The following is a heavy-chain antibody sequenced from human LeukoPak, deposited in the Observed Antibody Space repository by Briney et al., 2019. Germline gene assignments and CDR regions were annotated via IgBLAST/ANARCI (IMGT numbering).Heavy chain of an antibody. CDR2: ISLSAGST. J-gene: IGHJ4*02. V-gene: IGHV3-23*01. Sequence: GGPLRLSCAASGFSFSRYAMSWVRQAPGKGLEWVSDISLSAGSTFYADSVKGRFTISRDNSKNTLYLQMNSLRAEDTAVYYCAKDNYWGQGTLVTVSS. CDR1: GFSFSRYA. CDR3: AKDNY.